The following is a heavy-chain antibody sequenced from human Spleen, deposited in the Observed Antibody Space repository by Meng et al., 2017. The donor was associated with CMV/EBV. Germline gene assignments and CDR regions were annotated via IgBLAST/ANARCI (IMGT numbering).Heavy chain of an antibody. CDR1: GFTVSSNY. J-gene: IGHJ6*02. CDR2: IYSDGST. CDR3: ARGFNDLLTGYRYAMDV. D-gene: IGHD3-9*01. V-gene: IGHV3-53*01. Sequence: GESLKISCAASGFTVSSNYMSWVRQAPGKGLEWVSVIYSDGSTYYADSVKGRFTISRDNSKNTLHLQMNSLRDDDTAVYYCARGFNDLLTGYRYAMDVWGQGTTVTVSS.